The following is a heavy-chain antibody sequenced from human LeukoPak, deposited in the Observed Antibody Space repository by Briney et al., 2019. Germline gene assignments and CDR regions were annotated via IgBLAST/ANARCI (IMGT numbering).Heavy chain of an antibody. D-gene: IGHD6-6*01. CDR2: INPNSGGT. V-gene: IGHV1-2*02. CDR3: ARGSLEYSSPLDY. Sequence: ASVTVSCKASGYTFTGYYVHWVRQAPGQGLEWMGWINPNSGGTNYAQKFQGRVTMTRDTSISTAYMELSRLRSDDTAVYYCARGSLEYSSPLDYWGQGTLVTVSS. CDR1: GYTFTGYY. J-gene: IGHJ4*02.